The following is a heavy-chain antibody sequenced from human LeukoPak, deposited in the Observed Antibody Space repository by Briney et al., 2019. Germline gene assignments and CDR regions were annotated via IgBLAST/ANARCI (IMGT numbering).Heavy chain of an antibody. CDR3: AREGYCSSTSCYTGSDYYYYMDV. J-gene: IGHJ6*03. V-gene: IGHV4-59*12. CDR2: MYHSGST. D-gene: IGHD2-2*02. CDR1: GGSISSYY. Sequence: SETLSLTCTVSGGSISSYYWSWIRQPPGKGLEWIGSMYHSGSTNYNPSLKSRVTMSVDTSKNQFSLKLSSVTAADTAVYYCAREGYCSSTSCYTGSDYYYYMDVWGKGTTVTVSS.